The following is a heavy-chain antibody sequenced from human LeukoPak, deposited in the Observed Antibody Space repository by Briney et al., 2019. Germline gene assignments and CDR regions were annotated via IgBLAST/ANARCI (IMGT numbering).Heavy chain of an antibody. Sequence: PGGSLRLSCSASGFAFSSNAMHWVRQAPGRGLEWLAVIAYDGSNEDHADSVRGRFTISRDNSKNTLFLQMNSLRPEDTAIYYCARDLVYSSGWYAGELDHWGPGTLVIVSS. CDR2: IAYDGSNE. CDR1: GFAFSSNA. J-gene: IGHJ4*02. CDR3: ARDLVYSSGWYAGELDH. V-gene: IGHV3-30*03. D-gene: IGHD6-19*01.